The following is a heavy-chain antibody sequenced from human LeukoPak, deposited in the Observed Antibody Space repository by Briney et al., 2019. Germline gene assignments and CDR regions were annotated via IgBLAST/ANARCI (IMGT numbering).Heavy chain of an antibody. Sequence: PSETLSLTCTVSGGSISGYYWSWIRQPPGKGLEWIGYIYYSGSTNYNPSLKSRVTISVDTSKNQFSLKLSSVTAADTAVYYCARGRITPQNFDYWGQGTLVTVSS. CDR1: GGSISGYY. V-gene: IGHV4-59*01. CDR3: ARGRITPQNFDY. D-gene: IGHD3-10*01. J-gene: IGHJ4*02. CDR2: IYYSGST.